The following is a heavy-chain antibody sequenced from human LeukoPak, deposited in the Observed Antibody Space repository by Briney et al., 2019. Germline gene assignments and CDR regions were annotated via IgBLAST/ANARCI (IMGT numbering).Heavy chain of an antibody. Sequence: GGSLRLSCTASGFTLGDYAMSWVRQAPGKGLEWVGFIRSKAYGGTTEYAASVKGRFTISRDDSESIAYLQMNSLKTEDTAVYYCTRDPDYGGNSLYYYFDYWGQGTLVTVSS. V-gene: IGHV3-49*04. CDR2: IRSKAYGGTT. CDR1: GFTLGDYA. CDR3: TRDPDYGGNSLYYYFDY. D-gene: IGHD4-23*01. J-gene: IGHJ4*02.